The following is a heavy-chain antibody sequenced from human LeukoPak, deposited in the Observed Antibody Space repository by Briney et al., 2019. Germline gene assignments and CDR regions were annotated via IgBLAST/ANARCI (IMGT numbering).Heavy chain of an antibody. CDR1: GGSISSYY. CDR3: AGADILTGYLALDY. D-gene: IGHD3-9*01. J-gene: IGHJ4*02. CDR2: IYTSGST. Sequence: SETLSLTCTVSGGSISSYYWSWIRQPAGKGLEWIGRIYTSGSTNYNPSLKSRVTMSVDTSKNQFSLKLSSVTAADTAVYYYAGADILTGYLALDYWGQGTLVTVSS. V-gene: IGHV4-4*07.